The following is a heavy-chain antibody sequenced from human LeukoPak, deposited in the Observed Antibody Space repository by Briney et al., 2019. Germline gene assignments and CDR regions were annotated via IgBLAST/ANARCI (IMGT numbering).Heavy chain of an antibody. CDR3: ARGAYYAMDV. V-gene: IGHV3-48*02. Sequence: GGSLRLSCAASEFTLSSYSTHWVRQAPGKGLEWVSYISTSGSSIYYADSVKGRFTISRDNAKNSVYLQMNSLRDEDTAVYYCARGAYYAMDVWGQGTTVTVSS. CDR1: EFTLSSYS. CDR2: ISTSGSSI. J-gene: IGHJ6*02.